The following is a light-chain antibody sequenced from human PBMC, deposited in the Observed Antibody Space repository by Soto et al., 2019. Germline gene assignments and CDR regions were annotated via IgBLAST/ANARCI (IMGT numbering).Light chain of an antibody. CDR2: DVS. Sequence: QSALTQPRSVSGSPGQSVTISCTGTSSDVGGYNYVSWYQQHPGKAPKLVIYDVSQRPSGVPDRFSGSKSGNTASLTISGLQAEDDADYYCCSYAGSYTHWVFGGGTKLTVL. V-gene: IGLV2-11*01. CDR3: CSYAGSYTHWV. CDR1: SSDVGGYNY. J-gene: IGLJ3*02.